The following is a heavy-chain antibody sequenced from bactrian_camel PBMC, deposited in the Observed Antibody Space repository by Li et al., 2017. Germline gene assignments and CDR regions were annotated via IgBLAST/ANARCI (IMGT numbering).Heavy chain of an antibody. Sequence: QLVESGGGSVQDGGSLTLSCELKGYTYSSYCLGWWRQVPGKEREAVAVCSSDGTTTSYAGSVQGRFTISKNNDNNTLTLQMNSLKPEDTAMYYCASSQDMDGGSWCSMIRDDFGYWGQGTQVTVS. CDR2: CSSDGTTT. V-gene: IGHV3S6*01. CDR3: ASSQDMDGGSWCSMIRDDFGY. CDR1: GYTYSSYC. J-gene: IGHJ6*01. D-gene: IGHD6*01.